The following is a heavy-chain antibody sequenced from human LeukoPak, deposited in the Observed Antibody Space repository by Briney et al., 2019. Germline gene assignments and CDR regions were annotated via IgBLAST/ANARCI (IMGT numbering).Heavy chain of an antibody. Sequence: PSETLSLTCTVSGYSISSGYYWGWIRQPPGKGLEWIGYIYYSGSTYYNPSLKSRVTISVDTSKNQFSLKLSSVTAADTAVYYCATSSEYSSSSDLDYWGQGTLVTVSS. V-gene: IGHV4-30-4*08. CDR2: IYYSGST. D-gene: IGHD6-6*01. CDR3: ATSSEYSSSSDLDY. CDR1: GYSISSGYY. J-gene: IGHJ4*02.